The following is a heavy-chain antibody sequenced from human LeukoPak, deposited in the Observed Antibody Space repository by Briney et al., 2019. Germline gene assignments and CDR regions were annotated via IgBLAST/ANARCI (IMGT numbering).Heavy chain of an antibody. CDR2: INPNSGGR. Sequence: GASVTVSCKASGYTFTGYYMHWVRQAPGQGFEWMGWINPNSGGRNYAQKFQGRVAMTRDTSISTAYMELSRLRSDDTAVYYCARGGHQLPFDYWGQGTPVTVSS. J-gene: IGHJ4*02. V-gene: IGHV1-2*02. CDR1: GYTFTGYY. D-gene: IGHD2-2*01. CDR3: ARGGHQLPFDY.